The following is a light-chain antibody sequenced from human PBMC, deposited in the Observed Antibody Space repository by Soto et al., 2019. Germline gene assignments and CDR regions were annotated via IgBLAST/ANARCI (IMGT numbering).Light chain of an antibody. J-gene: IGKJ4*01. V-gene: IGKV3-15*01. Sequence: EIVMTQSPVTLSVSPGERATLSCRASQTINNNYVGWYQQKPGQAPRLLIYGASTRATGIPARFSGSGSGTEFTLTISSLQSEDFAVYYCQQHSNWPLTFGGGTKVEIK. CDR1: QTINNN. CDR3: QQHSNWPLT. CDR2: GAS.